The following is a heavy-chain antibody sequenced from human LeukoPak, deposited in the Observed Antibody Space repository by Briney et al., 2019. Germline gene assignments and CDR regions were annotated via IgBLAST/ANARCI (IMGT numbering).Heavy chain of an antibody. CDR2: ISAYNGNT. J-gene: IGHJ4*02. D-gene: IGHD6-6*01. CDR3: ARANNSSSRQVFYFDY. CDR1: GYTFTSYG. V-gene: IGHV1-18*01. Sequence: ASVKVSCKASGYTFTSYGISWVRQAPGQGLEWMGWISAYNGNTNYAQKLQGRVTITTDTSTSTAYMELRSLRSDDTAVYYCARANNSSSRQVFYFDYWGQGTLVTVSS.